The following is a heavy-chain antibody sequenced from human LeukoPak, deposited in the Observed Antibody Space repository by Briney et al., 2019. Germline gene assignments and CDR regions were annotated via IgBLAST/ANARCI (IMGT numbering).Heavy chain of an antibody. V-gene: IGHV3-48*04. D-gene: IGHD5-18*01. CDR3: VRDSPGDSYGADP. CDR2: ISSSSSTI. Sequence: GGSLRLSSAASGFTFSSYSMIWVRPAPGQGLEWDSYISSSSSTIYYADSVKGRFTISRDNAKNSLYLQMNSLRADDTAVYYCVRDSPGDSYGADPWRQGTLVTVSS. J-gene: IGHJ5*02. CDR1: GFTFSSYS.